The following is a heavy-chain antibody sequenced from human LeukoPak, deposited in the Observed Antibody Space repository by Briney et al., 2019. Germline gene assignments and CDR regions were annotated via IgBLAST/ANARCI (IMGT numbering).Heavy chain of an antibody. Sequence: SQTLSLTCAISGDSVSSSASWIWIRQSPSRGLEWLGRTYYRSKWYSDYATSVKSRITINADTSKNQFSLQLNSVIPEDTAVYYCARDPDSSPEWGPFDPWGQGTLVTVSS. CDR1: GDSVSSSAS. CDR2: TYYRSKWYS. D-gene: IGHD6-6*01. J-gene: IGHJ5*02. CDR3: ARDPDSSPEWGPFDP. V-gene: IGHV6-1*01.